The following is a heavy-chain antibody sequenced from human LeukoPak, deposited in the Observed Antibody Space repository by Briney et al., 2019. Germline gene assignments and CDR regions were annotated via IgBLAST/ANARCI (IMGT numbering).Heavy chain of an antibody. J-gene: IGHJ6*02. V-gene: IGHV3-66*01. CDR2: IYSGGST. CDR1: GFTVSSNY. D-gene: IGHD6-13*01. CDR3: ARVGYSSSWYYYGMDV. Sequence: GGSLRLSCAASGFTVSSNYMSWVRQAPGKGLEWVSVIYSGGSTYYADSVKGRFTISRDNSKNTLYLQMNSLRAEDTAVYYCARVGYSSSWYYYGMDVWGQGTTVTVSS.